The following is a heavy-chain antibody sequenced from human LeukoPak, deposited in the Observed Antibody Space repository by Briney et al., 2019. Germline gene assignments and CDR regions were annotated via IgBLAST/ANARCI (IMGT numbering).Heavy chain of an antibody. J-gene: IGHJ3*02. D-gene: IGHD5-18*01. V-gene: IGHV3-30-3*01. CDR2: ISYDGTKK. CDR1: GFTFSGYA. Sequence: GGSLRLSCAASGFTFSGYALHWVRQAPGKGLEWVAVISYDGTKKYYADSVKGRFTISRDKSKNTLYLQMNSLRAEDTAVYYCTGSEIQTDDAFDIWGQGTMVTVSS. CDR3: TGSEIQTDDAFDI.